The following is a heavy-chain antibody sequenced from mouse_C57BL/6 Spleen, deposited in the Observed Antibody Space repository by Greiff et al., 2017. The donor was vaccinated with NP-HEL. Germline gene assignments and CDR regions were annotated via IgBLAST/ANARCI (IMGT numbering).Heavy chain of an antibody. Sequence: VQLQESGAELVRPGASVTLSCKASGYTFTDYEMHWVKQTPVHGLEWIGAIDPETGGTAYNQKFKGKAILTADKSSSTAYMELRSLTSEDSAVYYCTRNSDYYGSSLAWFAYWGQGTLVTVSA. J-gene: IGHJ3*01. CDR3: TRNSDYYGSSLAWFAY. CDR2: IDPETGGT. V-gene: IGHV1-15*01. D-gene: IGHD1-1*01. CDR1: GYTFTDYE.